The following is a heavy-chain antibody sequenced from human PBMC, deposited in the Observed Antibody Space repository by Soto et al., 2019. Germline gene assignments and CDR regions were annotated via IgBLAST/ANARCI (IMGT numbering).Heavy chain of an antibody. CDR3: ARTPPWTSFLGMAAYMDV. CDR2: IYYSGST. CDR1: GGSISSYY. D-gene: IGHD7-27*01. Sequence: SETLSLTCTVSGGSISSYYWSWIRQPPGKGLEWIGYIYYSGSTNYNPSLKSRVTISVDTSKNQFSLKLSSVTAADTAVYYCARTPPWTSFLGMAAYMDVWGKGTTVTVSS. J-gene: IGHJ6*03. V-gene: IGHV4-59*08.